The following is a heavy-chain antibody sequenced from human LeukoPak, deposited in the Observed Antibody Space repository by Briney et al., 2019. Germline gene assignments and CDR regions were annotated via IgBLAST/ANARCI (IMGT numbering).Heavy chain of an antibody. D-gene: IGHD3-22*01. J-gene: IGHJ4*02. V-gene: IGHV4-59*13. Sequence: SETLSLTCTISRGSISTYYWSWIRQTPGTTLEWIGNIHYTGKTRYNPSLESRVTTSLDTPKNGFSLRLTSMTAADSAVYYCSRGRPDPQNSDYWDYWGQGILVTVSS. CDR2: IHYTGKT. CDR1: RGSISTYY. CDR3: SRGRPDPQNSDYWDY.